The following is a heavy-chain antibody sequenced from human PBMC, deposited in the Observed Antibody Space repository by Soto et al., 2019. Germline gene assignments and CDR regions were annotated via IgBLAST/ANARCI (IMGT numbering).Heavy chain of an antibody. J-gene: IGHJ4*02. CDR3: ARERGAFSSSWYDDFDY. CDR1: GYTFTSYG. D-gene: IGHD6-13*01. CDR2: ISAYNGNT. Sequence: ASVKVSCKASGYTFTSYGISWVRQAPGQGLERMGWISAYNGNTNYAQKLQGRVTMTTDTSTSTAYMELRSLRSDDTVVYYCARERGAFSSSWYDDFDYWGQGTLVTVSS. V-gene: IGHV1-18*04.